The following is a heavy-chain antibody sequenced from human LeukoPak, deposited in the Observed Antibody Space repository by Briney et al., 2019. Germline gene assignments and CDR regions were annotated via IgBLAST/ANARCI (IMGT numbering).Heavy chain of an antibody. CDR1: GFSFSTYG. D-gene: IGHD3-3*01. CDR2: IWHDGTNE. CDR3: VRDLDQNDFWSGYWPDAFAS. V-gene: IGHV3-33*01. Sequence: GRSLRLSCVASGFSFSTYGMHWVRQAPGKGPDGVAVIWHDGTNEYYLNSVRGRFIISRDNSRNTVYLQMNSLRAEDTAVYYCVRDLDQNDFWSGYWPDAFASWGQGTKVFVSS. J-gene: IGHJ3*02.